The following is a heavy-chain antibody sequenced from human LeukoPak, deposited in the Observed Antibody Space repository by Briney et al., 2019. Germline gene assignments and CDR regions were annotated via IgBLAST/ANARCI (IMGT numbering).Heavy chain of an antibody. Sequence: GRSLRLSCAASGFTFSSYSMNWVRQAPGKGLEWVSSISSSSSYIYYADSVKGRFTISRDNAKNSLYLQMNSLRAEDTAVYYCARYRAERTATPTDAFDIWGQGTMVTVYS. CDR2: ISSSSSYI. D-gene: IGHD5-18*01. CDR1: GFTFSSYS. J-gene: IGHJ3*02. CDR3: ARYRAERTATPTDAFDI. V-gene: IGHV3-21*01.